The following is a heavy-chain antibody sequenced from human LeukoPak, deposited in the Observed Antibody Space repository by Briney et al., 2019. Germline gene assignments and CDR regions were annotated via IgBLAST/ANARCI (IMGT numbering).Heavy chain of an antibody. CDR3: ARAAPPNYYYYYMDV. CDR1: GGSISSSY. J-gene: IGHJ6*03. CDR2: IYTSGST. V-gene: IGHV4-4*07. Sequence: SETLSLTCTVSGGSISSSYWSWIRQPAGKGLEWIGRIYTSGSTNYNPSLKSRVTMSVDTSKNQFSLKLSSVTAADTAVYYCARAAPPNYYYYYMDVWGKGTTVTVSS. D-gene: IGHD6-6*01.